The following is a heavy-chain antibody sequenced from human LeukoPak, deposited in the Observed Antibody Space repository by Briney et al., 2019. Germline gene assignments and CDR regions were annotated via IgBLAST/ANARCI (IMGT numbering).Heavy chain of an antibody. J-gene: IGHJ3*02. Sequence: ASVKVSCKASGYTFTSYGISWVRQAPGQGLEWMGWISAYNGNTNYAQKLQGRVTMTTDTSTSTAYMELSSLRSEDTAVYYCARTYYDFWSGYSDAFDIWGQGTMVTVSS. V-gene: IGHV1-18*01. CDR2: ISAYNGNT. D-gene: IGHD3-3*01. CDR1: GYTFTSYG. CDR3: ARTYYDFWSGYSDAFDI.